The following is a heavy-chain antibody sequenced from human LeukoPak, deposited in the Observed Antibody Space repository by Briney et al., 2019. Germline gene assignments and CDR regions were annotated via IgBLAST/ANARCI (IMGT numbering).Heavy chain of an antibody. J-gene: IGHJ3*02. CDR1: GGSISSRSYY. CDR2: IYHSGNT. CDR3: ARGGDSGWYDAFDI. D-gene: IGHD6-19*01. Sequence: PSETLSLTCSVSGGSISSRSYYWGWIRHPPGKGLEWIGEIYHSGNTNYNPSLKSRVTISVDKSKNQFSLKLSSVTAADTAVYYCARGGDSGWYDAFDIWGQGTMVTVSS. V-gene: IGHV4-39*07.